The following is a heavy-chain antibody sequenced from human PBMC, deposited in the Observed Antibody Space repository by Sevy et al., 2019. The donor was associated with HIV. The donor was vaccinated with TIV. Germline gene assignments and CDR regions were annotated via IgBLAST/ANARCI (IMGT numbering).Heavy chain of an antibody. Sequence: GGSLRLSCAASGFIFSNYGIHWVRQAPGKGLEWVAVMSYDGSNKNYADSVKGRFSISRDNSKSTLYLQMNSLRAEDTAVYYCARDRYCSGGSCSSHYYFDYWGQGTLVTVSS. CDR1: GFIFSNYG. D-gene: IGHD2-15*01. J-gene: IGHJ4*02. V-gene: IGHV3-30*03. CDR2: MSYDGSNK. CDR3: ARDRYCSGGSCSSHYYFDY.